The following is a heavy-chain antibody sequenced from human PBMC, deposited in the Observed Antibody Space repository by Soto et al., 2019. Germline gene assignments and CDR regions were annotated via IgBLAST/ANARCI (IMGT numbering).Heavy chain of an antibody. CDR3: TRDSGYYGFF. J-gene: IGHJ3*01. CDR1: GFTFSSYS. Sequence: GESLKISCAASGFTFSSYSMSWFRQAPGKGLEWVAHITSSEGTTYYADSVKGRFTISRDDSKSIAYLQMNSLKTEDTAVYYCTRDSGYYGFFWGQGTMVTVSS. CDR2: ITSSEGTT. D-gene: IGHD3-10*01. V-gene: IGHV3-23*01.